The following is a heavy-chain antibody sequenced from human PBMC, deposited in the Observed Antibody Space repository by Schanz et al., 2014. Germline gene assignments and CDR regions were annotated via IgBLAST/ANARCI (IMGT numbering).Heavy chain of an antibody. Sequence: VQLLESGGGLVQPGGSLRLSCAASGFTFSSYGMSWVCQAPGKGLEWVSAISGDGGSTYYADSVKGRFTISRDNSKNTVYLQMNSLRAEDTAIYYCAKEVRIVLRDWLPTPDFDYWGQGTLVTVSS. CDR2: ISGDGGST. V-gene: IGHV3-23*01. J-gene: IGHJ4*02. CDR3: AKEVRIVLRDWLPTPDFDY. CDR1: GFTFSSYG. D-gene: IGHD3-3*01.